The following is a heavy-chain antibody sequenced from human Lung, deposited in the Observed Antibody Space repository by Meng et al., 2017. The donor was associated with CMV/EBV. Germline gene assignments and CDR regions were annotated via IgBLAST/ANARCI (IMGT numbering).Heavy chain of an antibody. J-gene: IGHJ4*02. CDR1: VYTFSSYG. CDR2: ISTYNDNP. CDR3: ARDLWPHIVVVTAPSEF. Sequence: QGQRVQSVREVKRPWASVKVSCKAPVYTFSSYGCTWVRQAPGQGLEWLGWISTYNDNPKYAQKVQGRVTMTADTSTSTAYMELRSLTSDDTAVYYCARDLWPHIVVVTAPSEFWGQGTLVTVSS. D-gene: IGHD2-21*02. V-gene: IGHV1-18*01.